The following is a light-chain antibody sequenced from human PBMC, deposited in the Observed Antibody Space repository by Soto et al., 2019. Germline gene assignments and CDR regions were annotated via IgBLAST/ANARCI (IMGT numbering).Light chain of an antibody. J-gene: IGLJ2*01. Sequence: QSVLTQPPSASGTPGQRVTISCSGSTSNIGRNTVNCYQQLPGMAPKLLIYSNDQRPSGFPDRFSVSKSVTSASLAISGLRSEDVADYYCAAWDDSVHGLFGGGTKRTFL. V-gene: IGLV1-44*01. CDR2: SND. CDR1: TSNIGRNT. CDR3: AAWDDSVHGL.